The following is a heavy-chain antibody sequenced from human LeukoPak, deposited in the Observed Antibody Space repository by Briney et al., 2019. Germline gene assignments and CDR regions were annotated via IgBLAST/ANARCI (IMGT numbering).Heavy chain of an antibody. CDR3: ARGKQEDIVVVPAAMGFDP. D-gene: IGHD2-2*01. CDR2: IYYSGST. CDR1: GGSISSGGYY. Sequence: PSQTLSLTCTVSGGSISSGGYYWSWIRQHPGKGLEWIGYIYYSGSTYYNPSLKSRVTISVDTSKNQFSLKLSSVTAADTAVYYCARGKQEDIVVVPAAMGFDPWGQGTLVTVSS. J-gene: IGHJ5*02. V-gene: IGHV4-31*03.